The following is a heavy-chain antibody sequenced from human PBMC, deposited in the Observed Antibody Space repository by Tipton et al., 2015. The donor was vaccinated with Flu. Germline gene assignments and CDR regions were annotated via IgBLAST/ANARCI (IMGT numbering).Heavy chain of an antibody. Sequence: TLSLTCVVSGYSISSGYYWGWIRQPPGKGLEWIGSIYHSGSTYYNPSLKSRVTISVDTSKNQFSLKLSSVTAADTAVYYCAGLGGGWVDYWGQGTLVTVSA. CDR1: GYSISSGYY. J-gene: IGHJ4*02. CDR2: IYHSGST. D-gene: IGHD2-15*01. CDR3: AGLGGGWVDY. V-gene: IGHV4-38-2*01.